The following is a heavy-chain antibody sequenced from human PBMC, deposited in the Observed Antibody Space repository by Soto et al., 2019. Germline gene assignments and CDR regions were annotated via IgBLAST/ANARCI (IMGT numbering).Heavy chain of an antibody. CDR3: ARAPLKVEMATILYYGMDV. CDR1: GFTFSSYG. Sequence: QVQLVESGGGVVQPGRSLRLSCAASGFTFSSYGMHWVRQAPGKGLEWVAVIWYDGSNKYYADSVKGRFTISRDNSKNTLYLQMNSLRVEDTAVYYCARAPLKVEMATILYYGMDVWGQGTTVTVSS. J-gene: IGHJ6*02. V-gene: IGHV3-33*01. D-gene: IGHD5-12*01. CDR2: IWYDGSNK.